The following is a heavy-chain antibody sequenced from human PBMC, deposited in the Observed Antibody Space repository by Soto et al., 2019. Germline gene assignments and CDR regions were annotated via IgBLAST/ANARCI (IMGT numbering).Heavy chain of an antibody. Sequence: TLFLTCTVSCGSIRRCSYYWDWIRQPPGKGLEWIGNVYYSGSTNYNPSLESRVTISVDTSKNQFSLKLSSVTAADTAVYYCARQTDSYYTFDAFDIWGQGT. J-gene: IGHJ3*02. V-gene: IGHV4-39*01. CDR2: VYYSGST. D-gene: IGHD3-22*01. CDR3: ARQTDSYYTFDAFDI. CDR1: CGSIRRCSYY.